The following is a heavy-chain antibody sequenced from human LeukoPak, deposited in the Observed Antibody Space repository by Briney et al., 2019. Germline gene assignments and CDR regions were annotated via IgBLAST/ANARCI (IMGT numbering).Heavy chain of an antibody. CDR1: GFTFSSYD. Sequence: PGGSLRLSCAASGFTFSSYDMHWVRQATGKGLEWVSGIDTAGDTYYPGSVKGRFTISREDAKNSLYLRMNSLRAGDTAIYYCAIVYCSGGTCWFDPWGQGTLVTVSS. J-gene: IGHJ5*02. CDR2: IDTAGDT. V-gene: IGHV3-13*04. D-gene: IGHD2-15*01. CDR3: AIVYCSGGTCWFDP.